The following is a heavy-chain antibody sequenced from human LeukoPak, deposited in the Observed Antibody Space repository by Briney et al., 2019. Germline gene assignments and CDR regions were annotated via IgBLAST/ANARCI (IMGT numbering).Heavy chain of an antibody. CDR2: IYTSGST. CDR3: ARALRRRGAPLVDY. CDR1: GGSISSYY. Sequence: LETLSLTCTVSGGSISSYYWSWIRQPPGKGLEWIGYIYTSGSTNYNPSLKSRVTISVDTSKNQFSLKLSSVTAADTAVYYCARALRRRGAPLVDYWGQGTLVTVSS. J-gene: IGHJ4*02. D-gene: IGHD1-26*01. V-gene: IGHV4-4*09.